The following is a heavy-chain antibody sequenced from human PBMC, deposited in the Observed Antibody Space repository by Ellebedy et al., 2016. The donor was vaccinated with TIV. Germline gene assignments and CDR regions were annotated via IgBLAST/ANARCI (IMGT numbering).Heavy chain of an antibody. V-gene: IGHV6-1*01. CDR1: GDSVSTDIC. CDR3: ARGWFGSGMGV. J-gene: IGHJ6*02. CDR2: TYYRSKWNN. Sequence: SETLSLTCVISGDSVSTDICWNWIRQSPSRGLEWLGRTYYRSKWNNDYAVSLKSRITINPDTSKNQFSLQLNSVTPEETAVYYCARGWFGSGMGVWGQGTTVTVSS. D-gene: IGHD3-16*01.